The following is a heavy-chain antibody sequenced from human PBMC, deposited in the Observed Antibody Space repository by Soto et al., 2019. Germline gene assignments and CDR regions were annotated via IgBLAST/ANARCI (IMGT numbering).Heavy chain of an antibody. V-gene: IGHV5-51*01. CDR1: GYSFISYW. J-gene: IGHJ4*02. D-gene: IGHD3-22*01. CDR2: IYPGDSDT. Sequence: GESLKISCKGSGYSFISYWIGWVRQMPGKGLEWMGIIYPGDSDTRYSPSFQGQVTISADKSITIAYLQWSSLKASDTGMYYCARVLGDDSSGYYVHNFDFWGQGTLVTVSS. CDR3: ARVLGDDSSGYYVHNFDF.